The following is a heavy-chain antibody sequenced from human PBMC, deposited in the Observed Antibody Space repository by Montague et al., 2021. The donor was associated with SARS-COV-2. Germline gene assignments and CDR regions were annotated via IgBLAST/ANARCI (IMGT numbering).Heavy chain of an antibody. CDR1: GGSISSSSYY. CDR2: IYYSGST. J-gene: IGHJ4*02. CDR3: VRHPLGYCSSTSCYVG. D-gene: IGHD2-2*01. V-gene: IGHV4-39*01. Sequence: SETLSLTCTVSGGSISSSSYYWGWIRQPPGKGLEWIGSIYYSGSTYYNPSLKSRVTISVDTSKNQFSLKLSSVTAADTAVYYCVRHPLGYCSSTSCYVGWGQGTLVTVSP.